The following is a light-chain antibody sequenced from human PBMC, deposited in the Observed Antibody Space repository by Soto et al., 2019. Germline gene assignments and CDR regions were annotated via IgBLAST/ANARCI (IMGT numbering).Light chain of an antibody. J-gene: IGKJ1*01. V-gene: IGKV1-8*01. CDR3: QHYHRNMWS. CDR1: QGISSY. Sequence: MTQSTSSRSSSRADRVTITSRASQGISSYLAWYQQKPGKAPKLLIFGASNLESGVPSRFSGSGSGTEFTLTIATLQPDDFATYFCQHYHRNMWSFGPGTKVDTK. CDR2: GAS.